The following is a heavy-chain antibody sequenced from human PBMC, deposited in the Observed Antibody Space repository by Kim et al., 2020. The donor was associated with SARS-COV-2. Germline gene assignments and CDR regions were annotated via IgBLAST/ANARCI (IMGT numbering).Heavy chain of an antibody. V-gene: IGHV1-69*13. J-gene: IGHJ6*02. Sequence: SVKVSCKASGGTFSSYAISWVRQAPGQGLEWMGGIIPIFGTANYAQKFQGRVTITADESTSTAYMELSSLRSEDTAVYYCARDRELSDIVVVPAAEMDRDYYYGMDVWGQGTTVTVSS. D-gene: IGHD2-2*01. CDR3: ARDRELSDIVVVPAAEMDRDYYYGMDV. CDR1: GGTFSSYA. CDR2: IIPIFGTA.